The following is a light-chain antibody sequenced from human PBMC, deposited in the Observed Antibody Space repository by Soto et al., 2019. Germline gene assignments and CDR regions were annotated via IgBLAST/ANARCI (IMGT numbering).Light chain of an antibody. Sequence: QSVLTQPPSASGTPGQRVIISCSGSGSSIGTNTVNWYRQLPGTAPKLLIYGNNQRPSGVPDRFSSSKSGTSASLAISGLQSEDEADYYCAAWDGSLNNVLFGGGTKLTVL. CDR2: GNN. V-gene: IGLV1-44*01. CDR1: GSSIGTNT. CDR3: AAWDGSLNNVL. J-gene: IGLJ2*01.